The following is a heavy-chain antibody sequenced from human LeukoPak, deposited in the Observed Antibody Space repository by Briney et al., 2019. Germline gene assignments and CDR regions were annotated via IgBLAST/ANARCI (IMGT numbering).Heavy chain of an antibody. J-gene: IGHJ3*02. CDR2: FDPEDGET. D-gene: IGHD3-22*01. Sequence: GASVKVSFKVSGYTLTELSMHWVRQAPGKGLEWMGGFDPEDGETIYAQKFQGRVTMTEDTSTDTAYMELSSLRSEDTAVYYCARGSGGLIVVVDDAFDIWGQGTMVTVSS. CDR3: ARGSGGLIVVVDDAFDI. V-gene: IGHV1-24*01. CDR1: GYTLTELS.